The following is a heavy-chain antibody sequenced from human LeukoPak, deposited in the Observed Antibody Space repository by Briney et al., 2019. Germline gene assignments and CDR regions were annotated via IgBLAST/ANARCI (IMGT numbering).Heavy chain of an antibody. CDR3: TTPSGDGGY. CDR2: IRNKAKSYAT. D-gene: IGHD3-16*01. J-gene: IGHJ4*02. CDR1: GFTFSGSA. V-gene: IGHV3-73*01. Sequence: GGSLRLSCAASGFTFSGSAMHWVRQASGKGLEWVGRIRNKAKSYATTYGAAVQGRFTISRDDSKNTAYLQMNNLKTEDTAVYYCTTPSGDGGYWGQGTLVTVTS.